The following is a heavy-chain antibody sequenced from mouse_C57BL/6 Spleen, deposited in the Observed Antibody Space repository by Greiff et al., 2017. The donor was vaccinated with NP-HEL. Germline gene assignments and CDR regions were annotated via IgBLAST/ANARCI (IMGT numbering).Heavy chain of an antibody. CDR3: ARWRGPYAMDY. CDR2: ISSGSSTI. D-gene: IGHD3-3*01. J-gene: IGHJ4*01. CDR1: GFTFSDYG. Sequence: EVMLVESGGGLVKPGGSLKLSCAASGFTFSDYGMPWVRQAPEKGLEWVAYISSGSSTIYYADTVKGRFTISRDNTKNTLCLQRTSLRYEDTAMYYCARWRGPYAMDYWGQGTSVTVSS. V-gene: IGHV5-17*01.